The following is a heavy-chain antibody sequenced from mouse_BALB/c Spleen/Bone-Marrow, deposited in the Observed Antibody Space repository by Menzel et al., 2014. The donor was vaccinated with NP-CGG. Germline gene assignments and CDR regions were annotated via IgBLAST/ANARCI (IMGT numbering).Heavy chain of an antibody. J-gene: IGHJ4*01. D-gene: IGHD5-1-1*01. CDR3: ARGDYDNTYDYVLDY. Sequence: VKLMESGAELVRPGSSVKISCKASGYAFGSYWMNWVKQRPGQGLEWIGQIYPGDGDTNYNGKFKGKATLTADKSSSTAYMQLSSLTSEDSAVFFCARGDYDNTYDYVLDYWGQGTSVTVSS. V-gene: IGHV1-80*01. CDR2: IYPGDGDT. CDR1: GYAFGSYW.